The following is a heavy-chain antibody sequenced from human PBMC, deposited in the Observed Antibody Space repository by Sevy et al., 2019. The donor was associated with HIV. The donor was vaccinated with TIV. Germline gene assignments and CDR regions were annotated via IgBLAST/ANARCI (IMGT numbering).Heavy chain of an antibody. CDR2: IYYSGST. CDR1: GGSISSGDYY. Sequence: SETLSLTCTVSGGSISSGDYYWSWIRQPPGKGLEWIGYIYYSGSTYYNPSLKSRVTISVDTSKNQFSLKLSSVTATDTAVYYCARKGYCTNGVCYPSRGYYYGMDVWGQGTTVTVSS. J-gene: IGHJ6*02. V-gene: IGHV4-30-4*01. D-gene: IGHD2-8*01. CDR3: ARKGYCTNGVCYPSRGYYYGMDV.